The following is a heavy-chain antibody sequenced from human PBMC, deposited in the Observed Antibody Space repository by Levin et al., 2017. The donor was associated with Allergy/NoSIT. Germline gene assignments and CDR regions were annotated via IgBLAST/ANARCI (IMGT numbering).Heavy chain of an antibody. J-gene: IGHJ4*02. CDR2: IYHSGST. D-gene: IGHD6-13*01. CDR1: GYSISSGYY. CDR3: ARVRSSWYGPMPIYFDY. V-gene: IGHV4-38-2*02. Sequence: GSLRLSCTVSGYSISSGYYWGWIRQPPGKGLEWIGSIYHSGSTYYNPSLKSRVTISVDTSKNQFSLKLSSVTAADTAVYYCARVRSSWYGPMPIYFDYWGQGTLVTVSS.